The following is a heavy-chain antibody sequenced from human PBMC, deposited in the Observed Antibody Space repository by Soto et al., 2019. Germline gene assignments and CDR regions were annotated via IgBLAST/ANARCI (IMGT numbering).Heavy chain of an antibody. Sequence: EEHLAESGGGLVKPGGSLRLSCAASGFTFSSYSMNWVRQAPGKGLEWVSSISSSSAYMFYAGSVKGRFTISRDNAKNSLSLQTSSLRAEDTAVYYCARSGYRITNDLWCQGTLVTVSS. CDR3: ARSGYRITNDL. D-gene: IGHD2-15*01. CDR2: ISSSSAYM. J-gene: IGHJ5*02. V-gene: IGHV3-21*01. CDR1: GFTFSSYS.